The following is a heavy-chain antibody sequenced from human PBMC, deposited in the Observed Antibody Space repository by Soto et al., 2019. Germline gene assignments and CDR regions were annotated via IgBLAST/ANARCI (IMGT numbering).Heavy chain of an antibody. Sequence: HPGGSLRLSCAASGFTFSSYDMHWVRQATGKGLEWVSAIGTAGDTYYPGSVKGRFTISRENAKNSLYLQMNSLGAGDTAVYYCARGAISSSGYYYYGMDVWGQGTTVTVSS. D-gene: IGHD6-6*01. CDR2: IGTAGDT. CDR3: ARGAISSSGYYYYGMDV. V-gene: IGHV3-13*01. J-gene: IGHJ6*02. CDR1: GFTFSSYD.